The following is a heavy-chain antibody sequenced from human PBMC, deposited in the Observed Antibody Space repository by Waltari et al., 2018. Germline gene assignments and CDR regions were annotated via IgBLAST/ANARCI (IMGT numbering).Heavy chain of an antibody. D-gene: IGHD1-26*01. CDR2: INPNRGGT. J-gene: IGHJ4*02. V-gene: IGHV1-2*04. CDR3: ARVGPTKEFDY. CDR1: GYTFIGYY. Sequence: QVQLVQSGAEVKKPGASVKVSCKASGYTFIGYYMHWVRQAPGQGLEWMGWINPNRGGTNYAQKFQGWVTMTSDTSISTAYMELSRLRSDDTAVYYCARVGPTKEFDYWGQGTLVTVSS.